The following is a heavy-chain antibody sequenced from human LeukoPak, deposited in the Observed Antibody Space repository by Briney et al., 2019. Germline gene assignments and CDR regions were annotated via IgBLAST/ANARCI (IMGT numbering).Heavy chain of an antibody. Sequence: GGSLRLSCAASGFTFSSYNMNWARQAPGKGLEWVSYISRSSSTIYYADSVKGRFTISRDNAKNSLYLQMNSLRAEDTAVYYCARDFRGLSWYFDYWGQGTLVTVSS. CDR2: ISRSSSTI. D-gene: IGHD3-10*01. V-gene: IGHV3-48*01. CDR1: GFTFSSYN. J-gene: IGHJ4*02. CDR3: ARDFRGLSWYFDY.